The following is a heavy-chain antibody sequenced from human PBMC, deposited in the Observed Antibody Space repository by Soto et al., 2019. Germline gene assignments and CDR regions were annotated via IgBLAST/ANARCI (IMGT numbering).Heavy chain of an antibody. CDR3: ARNLPGYCSRPACYNYYYGMDV. CDR1: RVTFSSYW. J-gene: IGHJ6*02. D-gene: IGHD2-2*02. Sequence: PGGSLRLSCVASRVTFSSYWMSWVRQAPGKGLESVAYINQEGGQKYYVDSVKGRFSVYRDDAKNVLYLQMNSLRVEDTAVYYCARNLPGYCSRPACYNYYYGMDVWGHGTTVTVSS. V-gene: IGHV3-7*03. CDR2: INQEGGQK.